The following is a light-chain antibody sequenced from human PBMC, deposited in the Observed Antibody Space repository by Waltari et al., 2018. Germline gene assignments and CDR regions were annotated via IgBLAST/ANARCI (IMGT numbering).Light chain of an antibody. CDR3: QSYDNTNYVV. CDR1: SGTFAANY. J-gene: IGLJ2*01. Sequence: FVLSQPHSVSESPGKTVTISCTRSSGTFAANYVHWYQRRPGSVPTIVIYKDNERPSGVPDRFSGSADRYSGSASLTISGLSAEHEADYCCQSYDNTNYVVFGGWTKLTVL. CDR2: KDN. V-gene: IGLV6-57*03.